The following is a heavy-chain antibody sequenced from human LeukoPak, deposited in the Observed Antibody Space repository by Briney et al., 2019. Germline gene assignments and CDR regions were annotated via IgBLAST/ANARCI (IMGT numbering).Heavy chain of an antibody. CDR2: ISSSSSYI. D-gene: IGHD6-13*01. V-gene: IGHV3-21*01. CDR3: ARVSIAAAGTPY. Sequence: GGSLRLSCAASGFTFSSYSMNWVRQAPGKGLEWVSSISSSSSYIYYADSVKGRFTISRDNAKNSLYLQMNSLRAEDTAVYYCARVSIAAAGTPYWGQGTLVTVSS. J-gene: IGHJ4*02. CDR1: GFTFSSYS.